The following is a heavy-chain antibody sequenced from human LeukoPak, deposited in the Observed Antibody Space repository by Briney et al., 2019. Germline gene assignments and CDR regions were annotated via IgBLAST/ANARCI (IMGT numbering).Heavy chain of an antibody. CDR3: VRDPINIPTAGNGFDY. CDR2: IKRDGSEK. D-gene: IGHD6-13*01. J-gene: IGHJ4*02. V-gene: IGHV3-7*01. Sequence: PGGSLRLSCAASGFTFSSYWMTWVRQAPGKGLEWVGNIKRDGSEKYYVDSVKGRFTISRDNAKNSLYLQMNSLRAEDTAVYYCVRDPINIPTAGNGFDYWGQGTLVSVSS. CDR1: GFTFSSYW.